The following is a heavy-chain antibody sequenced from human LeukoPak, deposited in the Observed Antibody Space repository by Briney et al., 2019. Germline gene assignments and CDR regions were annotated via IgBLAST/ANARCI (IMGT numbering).Heavy chain of an antibody. V-gene: IGHV4-59*01. CDR3: ARGLPGYSGGDDAFDF. CDR2: IYYSGST. CDR1: GGSITGYY. Sequence: SETLSLTCTVSGGSITGYYWTWMRQPPGKGLEWIWYIYYSGSTNYSPSLKSRVTISVDTSKNQFSLKLSSVTAADTAMYYCARGLPGYSGGDDAFDFWGQGTVVTVS. D-gene: IGHD6-19*01. J-gene: IGHJ3*01.